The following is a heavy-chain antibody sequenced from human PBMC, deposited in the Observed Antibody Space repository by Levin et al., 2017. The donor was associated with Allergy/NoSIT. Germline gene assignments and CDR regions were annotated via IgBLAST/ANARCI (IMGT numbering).Heavy chain of an antibody. CDR2: ISSSSSTI. J-gene: IGHJ6*02. Sequence: GESLKISCAASGFTFSSYSMNWVRQAPGKGLEWVSYISSSSSTIYYADSVKGRFTISRDNAKNSLYLQMNSLRAEDTAVYYCARDPWGLVSSGYFGYYYGMDVWGQGTTVTVSS. CDR3: ARDPWGLVSSGYFGYYYGMDV. V-gene: IGHV3-48*01. CDR1: GFTFSSYS. D-gene: IGHD3-22*01.